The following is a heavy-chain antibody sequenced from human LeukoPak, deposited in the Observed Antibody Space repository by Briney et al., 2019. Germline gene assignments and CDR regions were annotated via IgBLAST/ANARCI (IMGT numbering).Heavy chain of an antibody. CDR2: LDPDGFT. CDR3: TKGTFDH. CDR1: GFTVSINY. Sequence: GGSLRLSCVGSGFTVSINYMSWVRQAPGKGLEWVSFLDPDGFTSYADSVKGRFTISRDSSKNTLYLQLTTLRAEDTAIYYCTKGTFDHWGQGTFVTASS. J-gene: IGHJ3*01. V-gene: IGHV3-53*01.